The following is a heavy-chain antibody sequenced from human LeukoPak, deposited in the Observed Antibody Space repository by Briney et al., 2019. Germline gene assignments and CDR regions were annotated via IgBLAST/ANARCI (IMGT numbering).Heavy chain of an antibody. D-gene: IGHD2-2*01. CDR3: ARVSPSPADAFDI. J-gene: IGHJ3*02. CDR1: GYTFSSYS. V-gene: IGHV1-18*01. CDR2: ISAYNGNT. Sequence: ASVKVSCKAPGYTFSSYSFSWVRQAPGQGLEWMGWISAYNGNTNYAQKFQGRVTMTTDTSTRTAYMELRSLRSDDTAVYYCARVSPSPADAFDIWGQGTMVTVSS.